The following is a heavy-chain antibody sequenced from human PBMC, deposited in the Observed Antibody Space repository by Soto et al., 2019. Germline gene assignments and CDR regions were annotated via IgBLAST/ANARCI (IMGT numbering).Heavy chain of an antibody. CDR2: ISAYNGNT. V-gene: IGHV1-18*01. CDR3: ARDITMIVVVTPDAFDI. Sequence: ASVKVSCKASGGTFSSYGISWVRQAPGQGLEWMGWISAYNGNTNYAQKLQGRVTMTTDTSTSTAYMELRSLRSDDTAVYYCARDITMIVVVTPDAFDIWGQGTMVTVSS. J-gene: IGHJ3*02. D-gene: IGHD3-22*01. CDR1: GGTFSSYG.